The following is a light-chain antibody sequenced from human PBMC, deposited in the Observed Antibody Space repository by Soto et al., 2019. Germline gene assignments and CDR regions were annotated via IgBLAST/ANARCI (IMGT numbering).Light chain of an antibody. J-gene: IGKJ1*01. CDR3: QQYGSSPWT. CDR2: GAS. Sequence: ETVLTQSPGTLSLSPGERATLSCRASQTIRSNYLAWYRQTPGQAPRLLIYGASNRATGIADRFSGSGSGTDFTLINSRLEPEDFALYYWQQYGSSPWTFGQGTKVEIK. V-gene: IGKV3-20*01. CDR1: QTIRSNY.